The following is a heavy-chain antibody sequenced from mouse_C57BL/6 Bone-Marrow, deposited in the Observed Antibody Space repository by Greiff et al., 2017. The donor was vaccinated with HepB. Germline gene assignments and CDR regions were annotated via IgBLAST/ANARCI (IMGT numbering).Heavy chain of an antibody. CDR1: GYTFTSYW. Sequence: QVQLKQPGAELVKPGASVKLSCKASGYTFTSYWMHWVKQRPGQGLEWIGMIHPNSGSTNYNEKFKSKATLTVDKSSSTAYMQLSSLTSEDSAVYYWARLNYGSSLYYAMDYWGQGTSVTVSS. D-gene: IGHD1-1*01. V-gene: IGHV1-64*01. CDR2: IHPNSGST. CDR3: ARLNYGSSLYYAMDY. J-gene: IGHJ4*01.